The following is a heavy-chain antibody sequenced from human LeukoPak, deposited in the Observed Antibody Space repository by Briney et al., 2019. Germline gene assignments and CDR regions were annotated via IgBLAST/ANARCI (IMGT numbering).Heavy chain of an antibody. D-gene: IGHD3-3*01. Sequence: PGGSLRLSCAASGFTFSSYWMSWVRQAPGKGLEWVANIKQDGSEKYYVDSVKGRFTISRDNAKNSLYLQMNSLRAEDTAVYYCARLYYDFWSGHLGLDYWGQRTLVTVSS. V-gene: IGHV3-7*01. CDR2: IKQDGSEK. J-gene: IGHJ4*02. CDR3: ARLYYDFWSGHLGLDY. CDR1: GFTFSSYW.